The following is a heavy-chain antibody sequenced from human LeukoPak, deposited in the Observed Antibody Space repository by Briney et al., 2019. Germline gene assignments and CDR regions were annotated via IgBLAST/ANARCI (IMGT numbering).Heavy chain of an antibody. J-gene: IGHJ4*02. CDR3: AKVLGKSSGWATLDH. CDR2: INWNSNSI. V-gene: IGHV3-9*01. Sequence: GGSLRLSCAASGFSFNDYAMHWVRQAPGKGPEWVSGINWNSNSIGYADSVKGRFTISRDNAKNSLYLQMNSLRAEDTAFYYCAKVLGKSSGWATLDHWGQGTLVTVSS. D-gene: IGHD6-19*01. CDR1: GFSFNDYA.